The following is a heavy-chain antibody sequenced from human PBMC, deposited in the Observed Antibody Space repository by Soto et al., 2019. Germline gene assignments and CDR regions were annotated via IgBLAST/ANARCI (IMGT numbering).Heavy chain of an antibody. Sequence: GASVKVSCKASGYTFTGYDMHWVRQAPGQGLEWMGWINPNSGGTNYAQKFQGWVTMTRDTSISTAYMELSRLRSDDTAVYYSARFGIAVADGFDYWGQGTLVTVSS. J-gene: IGHJ4*02. CDR2: INPNSGGT. CDR1: GYTFTGYD. V-gene: IGHV1-2*04. CDR3: ARFGIAVADGFDY. D-gene: IGHD6-19*01.